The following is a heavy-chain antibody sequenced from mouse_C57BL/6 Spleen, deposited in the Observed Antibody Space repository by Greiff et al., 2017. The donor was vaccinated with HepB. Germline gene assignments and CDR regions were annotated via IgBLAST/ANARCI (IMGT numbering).Heavy chain of an antibody. CDR3: ARGTRWYFDV. V-gene: IGHV1-54*01. D-gene: IGHD3-1*01. CDR1: GYAFTNYL. Sequence: QVQLQQSGAELVRPGTSVKVSCKASGYAFTNYLIEWVKQRPGQGLEWIGVINPGSGGTNYNEKFKGKATLTADNSSSTAYMQLSSLTSEDSSVYFCARGTRWYFDVWGTGTTVTVSS. J-gene: IGHJ1*03. CDR2: INPGSGGT.